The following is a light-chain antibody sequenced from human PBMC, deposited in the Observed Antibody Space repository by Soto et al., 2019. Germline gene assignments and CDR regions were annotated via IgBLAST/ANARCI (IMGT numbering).Light chain of an antibody. CDR2: GAS. V-gene: IGKV3-20*01. Sequence: EIVLTQSPGTLSLSPGEGATLSCRASQSISSSYLAWYQQKPGQAPRLLIYGASSRATGIPDRFNGSGSGTDFTLTISRLEPEDFAVYYCLQYGSSPQTFGPGTKVDIK. CDR3: LQYGSSPQT. J-gene: IGKJ3*01. CDR1: QSISSSY.